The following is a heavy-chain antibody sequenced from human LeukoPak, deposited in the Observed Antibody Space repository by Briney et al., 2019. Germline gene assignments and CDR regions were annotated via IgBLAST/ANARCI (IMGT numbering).Heavy chain of an antibody. D-gene: IGHD6-13*01. J-gene: IGHJ6*03. Sequence: ASVKVSCKASGYTFTSYDINWVRQATGQGLEWMGWMNPNSGNTGYAQKFQGRVTMTRNTSISTAYMELRSLSSDDTAVYYCARLLSSSWYGSYYYYYMDVWGKGTTVTISS. CDR3: ARLLSSSWYGSYYYYYMDV. CDR2: MNPNSGNT. V-gene: IGHV1-8*01. CDR1: GYTFTSYD.